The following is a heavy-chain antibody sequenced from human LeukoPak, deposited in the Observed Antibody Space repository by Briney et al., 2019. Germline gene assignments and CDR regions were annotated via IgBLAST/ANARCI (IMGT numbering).Heavy chain of an antibody. CDR2: IYYSGST. CDR3: ARVFPYSYGYFDY. D-gene: IGHD5-18*01. CDR1: GGSISSSSYY. Sequence: PSQTLSLTCTVSGGSISSSSYYWGWIRQPPGKGLEWIGSIYYSGSTYYNPSLKSRVTISVDTSKNQLSLKLSSVTAADTAVYYCARVFPYSYGYFDYWGQGTLVTVSS. J-gene: IGHJ4*02. V-gene: IGHV4-39*07.